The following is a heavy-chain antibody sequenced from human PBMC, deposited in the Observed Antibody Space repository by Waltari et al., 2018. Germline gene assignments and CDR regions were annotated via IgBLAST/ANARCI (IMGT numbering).Heavy chain of an antibody. J-gene: IGHJ5*02. V-gene: IGHV1-69*08. CDR1: GGTFSSYA. Sequence: QVQLVQSGAEVKKPGSSVKVSCKASGGTFSSYAISWVRQAPGQGFEGMGRIIPIFGTANYAQKFQGRVTITADKSTSTAYMELSSLRSEDTAVYYCARTTTVTTGWFDPWGQGTLVTVSS. D-gene: IGHD4-17*01. CDR2: IIPIFGTA. CDR3: ARTTTVTTGWFDP.